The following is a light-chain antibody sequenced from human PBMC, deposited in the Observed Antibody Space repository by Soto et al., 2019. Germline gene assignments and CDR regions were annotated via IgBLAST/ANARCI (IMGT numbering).Light chain of an antibody. CDR1: QSVSSY. CDR3: QQRSNWPSIT. CDR2: DAS. Sequence: EIVLTQSPATLSLSPGGRATLSCRASQSVSSYLAWYQQKPGQAPRLLIYDASNRATGIPARFSGSGSGTDFTLTISSLEPEDFAVYYCQQRSNWPSITFGQGTRL. V-gene: IGKV3-11*01. J-gene: IGKJ5*01.